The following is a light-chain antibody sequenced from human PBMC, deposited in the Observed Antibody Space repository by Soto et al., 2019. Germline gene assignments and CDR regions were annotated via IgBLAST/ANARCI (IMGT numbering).Light chain of an antibody. CDR2: GAS. J-gene: IGKJ4*01. V-gene: IGKV3-15*01. CDR3: QQYNNWPPLT. Sequence: EIVLTQSPDTLSLSPGQRATLSCRASQSVRSDYFAWYQQKPGQAPRLLIYGASTRATGIPARFSGSGSGTEFTLTISSLQSEDFAVYYCQQYNNWPPLTFGGGTKVDI. CDR1: QSVRSD.